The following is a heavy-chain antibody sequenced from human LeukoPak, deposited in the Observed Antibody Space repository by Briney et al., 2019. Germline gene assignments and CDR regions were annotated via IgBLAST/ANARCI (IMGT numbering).Heavy chain of an antibody. Sequence: ASVSVSCTPSGFTFTGYYVQWVRQAPGRGPEWVGWMYFNSGATRFAPKFQGRVTMTRDTSISTAYMEFSSLRSDDTAMYYCAREGSSGQDWYAFDIWGQGTMLTVSS. CDR3: AREGSSGQDWYAFDI. CDR1: GFTFTGYY. J-gene: IGHJ3*02. V-gene: IGHV1-2*02. CDR2: MYFNSGAT. D-gene: IGHD5-12*01.